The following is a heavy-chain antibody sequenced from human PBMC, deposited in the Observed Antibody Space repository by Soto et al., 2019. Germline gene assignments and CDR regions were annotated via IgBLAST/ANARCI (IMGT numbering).Heavy chain of an antibody. CDR3: AKGRIIGYEILFDY. CDR1: GFTFDDYA. V-gene: IGHV3-9*01. J-gene: IGHJ4*02. Sequence: GGSLRLSCAASGFTFDDYAMHWVRQAPGKGLEWVSGISWNSGSIGYADSVKGRFTISRDNAKNSLYLQMNSLRAEDTALYYCAKGRIIGYEILFDYWGQGTLVTVSS. CDR2: ISWNSGSI. D-gene: IGHD5-12*01.